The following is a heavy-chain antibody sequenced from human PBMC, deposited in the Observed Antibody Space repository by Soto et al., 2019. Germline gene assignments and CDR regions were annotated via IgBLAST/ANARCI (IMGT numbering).Heavy chain of an antibody. Sequence: ASVKVSCKASGYTFTSYAMHWVRQAPGQRLEWMGWINAGNGNTKYSQKFQGRVTITRDTSASTTYMELSSLRSEDTAVYYCARPEYSSLGVSGAFDYWGQGTLVTVSS. J-gene: IGHJ4*02. V-gene: IGHV1-3*01. CDR3: ARPEYSSLGVSGAFDY. CDR2: INAGNGNT. D-gene: IGHD6-6*01. CDR1: GYTFTSYA.